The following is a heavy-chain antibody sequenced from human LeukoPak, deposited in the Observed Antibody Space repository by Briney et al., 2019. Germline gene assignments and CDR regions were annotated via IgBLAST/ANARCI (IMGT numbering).Heavy chain of an antibody. D-gene: IGHD6-19*01. CDR2: IIPILGIA. V-gene: IGHV1-69*04. Sequence: SVNVSCKASGCTFSSYAMGWVRQAPGQGLEWMGRIIPILGIANYAQKFQGRVTITTDKSTSTAYMTLGSQRYEDTAVYYCASSFSIAVVGLFDYWGEGTLVTVSS. CDR1: GCTFSSYA. CDR3: ASSFSIAVVGLFDY. J-gene: IGHJ4*02.